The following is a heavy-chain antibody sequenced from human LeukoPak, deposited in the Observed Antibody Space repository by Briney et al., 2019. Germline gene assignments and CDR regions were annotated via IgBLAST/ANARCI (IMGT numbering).Heavy chain of an antibody. CDR1: GFTFSSYA. D-gene: IGHD6-6*01. CDR3: AKEGSFLYYYGMDV. V-gene: IGHV3-23*01. Sequence: GGSLRLSCAASGFTFSSYAMSWVRQAPGKGLEWVSAISGSGGSTYYTDSVKGRFTISRDNSKNTLYLQMNSLRAEDTAVYYCAKEGSFLYYYGMDVWGQGTTVTVSS. J-gene: IGHJ6*02. CDR2: ISGSGGST.